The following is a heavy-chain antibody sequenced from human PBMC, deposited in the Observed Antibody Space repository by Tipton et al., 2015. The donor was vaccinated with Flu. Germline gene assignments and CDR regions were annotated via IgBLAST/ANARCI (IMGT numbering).Heavy chain of an antibody. J-gene: IGHJ4*02. CDR1: GGSINSYY. V-gene: IGHV4-4*07. CDR2: IYSSGST. D-gene: IGHD2-15*01. Sequence: TLSLTCTVSGGSINSYYWSWLRQPAGKGLEWIGRIYSSGSTNYSPSLKSRVTISLDTSKNQFSLKLSSVTAADTAVYYCSRDFCSGGFCYPDYWGQGTLVTVSS. CDR3: SRDFCSGGFCYPDY.